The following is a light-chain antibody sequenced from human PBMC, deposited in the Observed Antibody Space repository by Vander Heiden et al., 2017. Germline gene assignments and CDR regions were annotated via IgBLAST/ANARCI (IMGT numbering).Light chain of an antibody. Sequence: QSALTQPASVSGSPGQSITISCSGSSFDFRDLYYVSWFQQHPGKAPKLMIYDVDDRPSGVSTRFSGSKSGNTASLTISGLQAEDEADYYCSSYTIRHTVVFGGGTHLTVL. CDR2: DVD. V-gene: IGLV2-14*03. CDR1: SFDFRDLYY. J-gene: IGLJ2*01. CDR3: SSYTIRHTVV.